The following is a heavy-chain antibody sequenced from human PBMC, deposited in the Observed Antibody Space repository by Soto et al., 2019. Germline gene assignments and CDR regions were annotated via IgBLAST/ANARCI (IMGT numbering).Heavy chain of an antibody. J-gene: IGHJ3*02. CDR2: IYYSGST. CDR3: ARDGNERRPHIYCSGGSCLDAFDI. V-gene: IGHV4-31*03. CDR1: GGSISSGGYY. D-gene: IGHD2-15*01. Sequence: SETLSLTCTVSGGSISSGGYYWSWIRQHPGKGLEWIGYIYYSGSTYYNPSLKSRVTISVDTSKNQFSLKLSSVTAADTAVYYCARDGNERRPHIYCSGGSCLDAFDIWGQGTMVTVSS.